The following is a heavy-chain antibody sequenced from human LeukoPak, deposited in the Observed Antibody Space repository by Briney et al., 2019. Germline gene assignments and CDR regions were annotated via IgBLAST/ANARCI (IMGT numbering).Heavy chain of an antibody. D-gene: IGHD3-3*01. Sequence: ASVTVSCTASGYTFTSYGISWVRQAPGQGLEWMGWISAYNGNTNYAQKLQGRVTMTTDTSTSTAYMELRSLRSDDTAVYYCARDNSYYDFWSGYYWGGTATRNWFDPWGQGTLVTVSS. V-gene: IGHV1-18*01. CDR3: ARDNSYYDFWSGYYWGGTATRNWFDP. CDR2: ISAYNGNT. CDR1: GYTFTSYG. J-gene: IGHJ5*02.